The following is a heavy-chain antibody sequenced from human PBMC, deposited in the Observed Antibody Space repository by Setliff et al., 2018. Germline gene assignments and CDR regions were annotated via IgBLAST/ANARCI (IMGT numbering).Heavy chain of an antibody. CDR1: GGSISPYF. CDR2: IYHNGNT. D-gene: IGHD2-15*01. J-gene: IGHJ6*02. Sequence: PSETLSLTCTVSGGSISPYFWSWIRQPPGKGLEWIGYIYHNGNTNFNPSLKTRVTMSVDTSKNQFALNLRSVTAADAAVYYCVRDRTAYSYRLDVWGQGTTVTVSS. V-gene: IGHV4-59*01. CDR3: VRDRTAYSYRLDV.